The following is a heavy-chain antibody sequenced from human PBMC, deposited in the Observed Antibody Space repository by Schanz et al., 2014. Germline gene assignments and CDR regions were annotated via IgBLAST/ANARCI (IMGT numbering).Heavy chain of an antibody. Sequence: QVQLQESGPGLMKPSETLSLTCPVSGGSISGHYWSWVRQASGKGLEWIGRIFTSGSGNYNPSLGGRVTFSLDMSRTPFSLSLTPVTAADTALYYCARTLAVAGGGFDYGLDVWGQGTTITVSS. CDR1: GGSISGHY. CDR2: IFTSGSG. D-gene: IGHD6-19*01. J-gene: IGHJ6*02. V-gene: IGHV4-4*07. CDR3: ARTLAVAGGGFDYGLDV.